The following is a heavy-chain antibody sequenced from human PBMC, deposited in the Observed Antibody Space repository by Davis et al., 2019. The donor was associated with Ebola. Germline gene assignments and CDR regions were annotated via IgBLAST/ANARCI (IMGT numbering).Heavy chain of an antibody. Sequence: PSETLSLTCAVYGGSFSGYYWSWIRQPPGKGLEWIGEINHSGSTNYNPSLKSRVTISVDTSKNQFSLKLSSVTAADTAVYYCARASTPRPFDCWGQGTLVTVSS. CDR2: INHSGST. V-gene: IGHV4-34*01. J-gene: IGHJ4*02. CDR1: GGSFSGYY. CDR3: ARASTPRPFDC.